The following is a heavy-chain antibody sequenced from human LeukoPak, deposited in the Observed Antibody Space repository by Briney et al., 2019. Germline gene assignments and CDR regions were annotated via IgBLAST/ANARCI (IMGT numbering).Heavy chain of an antibody. J-gene: IGHJ5*02. CDR1: GGSISSGGYY. Sequence: SQTLSLTCTVSGGSISSGGYYWSWIRQHPGKGLEWIGYIYYSGSTYYNPSLKSRVTISVDTSKNQFSLKLSSVTAADTAVYYCAREARYALDLFDPWGQGTLVTVSS. D-gene: IGHD3-16*01. CDR3: AREARYALDLFDP. CDR2: IYYSGST. V-gene: IGHV4-31*03.